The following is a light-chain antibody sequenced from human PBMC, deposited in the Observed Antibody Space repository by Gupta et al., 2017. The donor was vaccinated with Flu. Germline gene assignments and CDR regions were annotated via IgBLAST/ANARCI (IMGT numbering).Light chain of an antibody. V-gene: IGKV1-5*03. CDR3: QQYKTYLYT. J-gene: IGKJ2*01. Sequence: SVGDRVTISCRASESIGTWLAWYQQKPGNAPELLIYQASTLESGVPFRFSGSGSGTEFTLTISGLQPDDFATYYCQQYKTYLYTFGQGTKLEIK. CDR2: QAS. CDR1: ESIGTW.